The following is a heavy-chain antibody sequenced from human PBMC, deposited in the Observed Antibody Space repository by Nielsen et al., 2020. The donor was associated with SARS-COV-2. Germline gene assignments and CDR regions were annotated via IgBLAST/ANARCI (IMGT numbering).Heavy chain of an antibody. CDR3: ATERSIAAAGTLDY. D-gene: IGHD6-13*01. Sequence: SVKVSCKASGGTFSSYAISWVRQAPGQGLEWMGGIIPIFGTANYAQKFQGRVTITADESTSTAYMELSSLRSEDTAVYYCATERSIAAAGTLDYWGQGTLVTVSS. CDR2: IIPIFGTA. CDR1: GGTFSSYA. V-gene: IGHV1-69*13. J-gene: IGHJ4*02.